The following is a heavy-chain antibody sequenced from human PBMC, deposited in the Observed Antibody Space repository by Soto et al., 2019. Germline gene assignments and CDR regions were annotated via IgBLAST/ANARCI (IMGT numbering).Heavy chain of an antibody. CDR2: ISGSGGST. Sequence: EVQLLESGGGLVQPGGSLRLSCAASGFTFSSYAMSWVRQAPGKGLEWVSAISGSGGSTYYADSVKGRFTISRDNSKNTLYLQMNSLRAEDTAVYYCAKDLPDTMVRGVNSDYWGQGTLVTVSS. J-gene: IGHJ4*02. V-gene: IGHV3-23*01. CDR1: GFTFSSYA. CDR3: AKDLPDTMVRGVNSDY. D-gene: IGHD3-10*01.